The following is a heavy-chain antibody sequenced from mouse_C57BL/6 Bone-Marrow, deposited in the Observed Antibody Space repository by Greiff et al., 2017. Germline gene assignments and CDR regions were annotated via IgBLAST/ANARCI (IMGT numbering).Heavy chain of an antibody. CDR1: GYTFTDYN. CDR2: INPNNGGT. V-gene: IGHV1-18*01. Sequence: EVKLQESGPELVKPGASVKIPCKASGYTFTDYNMDWVKQSHGKSLEWIGDINPNNGGTIYNQKFKGKATLTVDKSSSTAYMELRSLTSEATAVYYCAREGLLRPFAYWGQGTLVTVSA. D-gene: IGHD1-1*01. J-gene: IGHJ3*01. CDR3: AREGLLRPFAY.